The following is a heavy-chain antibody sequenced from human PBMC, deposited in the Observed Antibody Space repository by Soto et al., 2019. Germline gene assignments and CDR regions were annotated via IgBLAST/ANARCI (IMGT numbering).Heavy chain of an antibody. V-gene: IGHV4-38-2*02. CDR2: IYPSVSS. CDR1: GFAISRGCY. D-gene: IGHD1-1*01. CDR3: AREKVGTTFFDN. J-gene: IGHJ4*02. Sequence: GTLYLTCSVSGFAISRGCYWSCVRQPPGKGLEWIGSIYPSVSSYHNPSLATRLRLSIDTSKNQFTLNLTSVTAADTALYFCAREKVGTTFFDNWGQGIQVTVSS.